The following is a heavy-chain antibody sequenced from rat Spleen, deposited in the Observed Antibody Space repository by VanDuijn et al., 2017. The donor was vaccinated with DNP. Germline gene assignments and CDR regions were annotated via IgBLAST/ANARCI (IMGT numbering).Heavy chain of an antibody. D-gene: IGHD1-4*01. CDR1: GFSLTSYN. Sequence: VQLKESGPGLVQPSQTLSLTCTFAGFSLTSYNVHWVRQPPGKGLEWMGSVNSAGTTNYNPSLKSRISITRDTSKNQLFLQVNSVTTEDTATYYCARWPGYNPPYAMDAWGQGTSVTVSS. J-gene: IGHJ4*01. CDR3: ARWPGYNPPYAMDA. CDR2: VNSAGTT. V-gene: IGHV3-3*01.